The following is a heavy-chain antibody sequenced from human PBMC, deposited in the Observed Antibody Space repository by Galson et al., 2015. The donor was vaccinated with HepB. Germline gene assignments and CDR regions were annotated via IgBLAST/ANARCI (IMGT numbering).Heavy chain of an antibody. CDR3: ARVLTGVSGGDL. CDR1: GGTFSSYT. D-gene: IGHD2-21*02. Sequence: SVKVSCKASGGTFSSYTISWVRQAPGQGLEWMGRIIPILGIANYAQKFQGRVTITADKSTSTAYMELSSLRSEDTAVYYCARVLTGVSGGDLWGQGTMVTVSS. V-gene: IGHV1-69*02. CDR2: IIPILGIA. J-gene: IGHJ3*01.